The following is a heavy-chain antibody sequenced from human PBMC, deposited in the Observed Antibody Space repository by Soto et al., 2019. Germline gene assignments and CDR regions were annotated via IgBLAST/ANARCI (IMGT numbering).Heavy chain of an antibody. CDR3: APNGQTPSSWYNPEFQH. CDR1: GDSITTGGHY. Sequence: QVQLQESGPGLIKPSQTLSVTCSVSGDSITTGGHYWSWVRQRPGKGLEWLGYIYYTGATNFKPSLKRRIAISGDTSKNQFSLRLTSVTAADTAVYFCAPNGQTPSSWYNPEFQHWGQGTLVNVSS. V-gene: IGHV4-31*03. D-gene: IGHD6-13*01. CDR2: IYYTGAT. J-gene: IGHJ1*01.